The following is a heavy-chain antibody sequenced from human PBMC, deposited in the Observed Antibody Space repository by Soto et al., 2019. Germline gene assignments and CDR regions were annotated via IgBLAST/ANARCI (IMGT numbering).Heavy chain of an antibody. Sequence: QVQLVASGGGVVQPGRSLRLSCAASGFTFSSYAMHWVRQAPGKGLEWVAVISYDGSNKYYADSVKGRFTISRDNSKNTLYLQMNSLRAEDTAVYYCARDSSSWIAFDLWGRGTLVTVSS. CDR3: ARDSSSWIAFDL. CDR1: GFTFSSYA. V-gene: IGHV3-30-3*01. J-gene: IGHJ2*01. CDR2: ISYDGSNK. D-gene: IGHD6-13*01.